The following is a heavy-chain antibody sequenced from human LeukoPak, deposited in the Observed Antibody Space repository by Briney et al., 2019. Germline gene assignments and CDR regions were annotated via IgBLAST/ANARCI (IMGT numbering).Heavy chain of an antibody. CDR3: ARVPYYDILTGYPNWFDP. Sequence: GASVKVSCKASGGTFSSYAISWVRQAPGQGLEWMGGIIPIFGTANYAQKFQGRVTITADESTSTAYMELSSLRSEDTAVYYCARVPYYDILTGYPNWFDPWGQGTLVTVSS. CDR2: IIPIFGTA. V-gene: IGHV1-69*13. D-gene: IGHD3-9*01. J-gene: IGHJ5*02. CDR1: GGTFSSYA.